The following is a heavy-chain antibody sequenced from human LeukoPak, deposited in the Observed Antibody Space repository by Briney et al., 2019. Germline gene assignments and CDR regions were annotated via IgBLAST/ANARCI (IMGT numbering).Heavy chain of an antibody. CDR1: GGSISSYY. J-gene: IGHJ5*02. D-gene: IGHD1-20*01. V-gene: IGHV4-59*08. CDR2: IYDTRST. CDR3: ARHSNWNAGVDWFDP. Sequence: SETLSLTCKVSGGSISSYYWSWIRQPPGKGLQWIGYIYDTRSTSYNPSLKGRVTMSVDASKNQFSLRLNSVTAEDTAVYYCARHSNWNAGVDWFDPWGQGTQVTVSS.